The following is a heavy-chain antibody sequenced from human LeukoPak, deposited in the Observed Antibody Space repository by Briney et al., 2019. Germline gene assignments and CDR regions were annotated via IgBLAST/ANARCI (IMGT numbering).Heavy chain of an antibody. CDR1: GASVSSYY. CDR2: IYYSGNT. V-gene: IGHV4-59*02. J-gene: IGHJ4*02. Sequence: SETLSLTYSVSGASVSSYYWSWIRQPPGKGLEWIGYIYYSGNTNYNPSLDSRATLSVDTSKNQFSLRLTSVTAADTAVYYCARVRVGGTFYYFDYWGQGTLVTVSS. CDR3: ARVRVGGTFYYFDY. D-gene: IGHD2/OR15-2a*01.